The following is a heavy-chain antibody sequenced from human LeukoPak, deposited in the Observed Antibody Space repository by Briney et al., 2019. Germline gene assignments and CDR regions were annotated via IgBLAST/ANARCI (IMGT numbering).Heavy chain of an antibody. V-gene: IGHV3-30*02. CDR2: IRYDGSNK. Sequence: GGSLRLSCAASGFTFSSYGMHWVRQVPGKGLEWVAFIRYDGSNKYYADSVKGRFTISRDNSKNTLYLQMNSLRAEDTAVYYCANTPLPGIAAAGTPHWGQGTLVTVSS. CDR1: GFTFSSYG. CDR3: ANTPLPGIAAAGTPH. D-gene: IGHD6-13*01. J-gene: IGHJ4*02.